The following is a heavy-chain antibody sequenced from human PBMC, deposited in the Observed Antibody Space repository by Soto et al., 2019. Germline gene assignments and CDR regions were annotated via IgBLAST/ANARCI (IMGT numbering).Heavy chain of an antibody. Sequence: ASVKVSCKASGYTFTSYAMHWVRQAPGQRLEWMGWINAGNGNTKYSQKFQGRVTITRDTSASTAYMELNSLRSEDTAVYYCARGDTYDFWSGYSHFFDYWGQGTLVTVYS. V-gene: IGHV1-3*01. CDR1: GYTFTSYA. D-gene: IGHD3-3*01. J-gene: IGHJ4*02. CDR3: ARGDTYDFWSGYSHFFDY. CDR2: INAGNGNT.